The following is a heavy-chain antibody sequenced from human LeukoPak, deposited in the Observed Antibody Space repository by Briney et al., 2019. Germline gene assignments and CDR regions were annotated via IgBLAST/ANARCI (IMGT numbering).Heavy chain of an antibody. CDR2: ISGSGGST. V-gene: IGHV3-23*01. CDR3: AKRKAVTTGVWFDP. D-gene: IGHD4-17*01. CDR1: GFTFSSYA. Sequence: PAGGSLRLSCAASGFTFSSYAMSWVRQAPGKGLEWVSAISGSGGSTYYADSVKGRFTISRDNSKNTLYLQMNSLRAEVTAVYYCAKRKAVTTGVWFDPWGQGTLVTVSS. J-gene: IGHJ5*02.